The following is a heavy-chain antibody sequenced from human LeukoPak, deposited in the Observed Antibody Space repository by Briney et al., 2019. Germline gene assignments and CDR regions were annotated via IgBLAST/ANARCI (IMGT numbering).Heavy chain of an antibody. D-gene: IGHD3-10*01. CDR3: AKDREFGDTYLDY. CDR2: ISYDGSNK. Sequence: PGGSLRLSCAASGFTFSSYGMHWVRQAPGKGLGWVAVISYDGSNKYYADSVKGRFTISRDNSKNTLYLQMNSLRAEDTAVYYCAKDREFGDTYLDYWGQGTLVTVSS. J-gene: IGHJ4*02. CDR1: GFTFSSYG. V-gene: IGHV3-30*18.